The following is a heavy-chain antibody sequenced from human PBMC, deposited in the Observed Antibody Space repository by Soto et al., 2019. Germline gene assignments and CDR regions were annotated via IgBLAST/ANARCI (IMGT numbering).Heavy chain of an antibody. CDR2: ISYDGSNK. D-gene: IGHD2-15*01. V-gene: IGHV3-30-3*01. CDR3: ARDDGGAIVVVVASPFDY. CDR1: GFTFSSYA. J-gene: IGHJ4*02. Sequence: QVQLVESGGGVVQPGRSLRLSCAASGFTFSSYAMHWVRQAPGKGLEWVAVISYDGSNKYYADSVKGRFTISRDNSKNTLYLLMNSLRAEDTAVYYCARDDGGAIVVVVASPFDYWGQGTLVTVSS.